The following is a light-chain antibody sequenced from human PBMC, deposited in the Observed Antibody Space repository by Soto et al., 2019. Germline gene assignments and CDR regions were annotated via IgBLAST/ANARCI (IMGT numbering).Light chain of an antibody. CDR2: GAS. CDR3: QHYNNLPPFT. V-gene: IGKV1-33*01. Sequence: DIQMTQSPSSLSASVGARVSITCQASEDIRTSLSWFQHKPGRAPKLLIYGASYLETGVPSRFRGSGSGTDFTLTIRSLQPEDIATYYCQHYNNLPPFTFGPGTVVDVK. CDR1: EDIRTS. J-gene: IGKJ3*01.